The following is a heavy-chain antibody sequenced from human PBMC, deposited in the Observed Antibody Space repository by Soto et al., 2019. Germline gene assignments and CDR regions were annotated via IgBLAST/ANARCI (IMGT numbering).Heavy chain of an antibody. CDR1: GGSFSGYY. CDR2: INHSGST. D-gene: IGHD3-10*01. V-gene: IGHV4-34*01. Sequence: QVQLQQWGAGLLKPSETLSLTCAVYGGSFSGYYWSWIRQPPGKGLEWIGEINHSGSTNYNPSLKSRVTLSVDTSKNQFSLKLSSVTAADTAVYYCARGLKYYGSGSYSHYYYYYMDVWGKGTTVTVSS. J-gene: IGHJ6*03. CDR3: ARGLKYYGSGSYSHYYYYYMDV.